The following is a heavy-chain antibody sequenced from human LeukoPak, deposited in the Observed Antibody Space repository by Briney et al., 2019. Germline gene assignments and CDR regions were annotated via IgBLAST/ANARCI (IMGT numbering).Heavy chain of an antibody. CDR1: GGTFSSYA. CDR3: ASQGSLGPATTIGAYYMDV. J-gene: IGHJ6*03. V-gene: IGHV1-69*13. Sequence: ASVKVSCKASGGTFSSYAISWVRQAPGQGLEWMGGIIPIFGTANYAQKFQGRVAITADESTSTAYMELSSLRSEDTAVYYCASQGSLGPATTIGAYYMDVWGKGTTVTVSS. CDR2: IIPIFGTA. D-gene: IGHD3-22*01.